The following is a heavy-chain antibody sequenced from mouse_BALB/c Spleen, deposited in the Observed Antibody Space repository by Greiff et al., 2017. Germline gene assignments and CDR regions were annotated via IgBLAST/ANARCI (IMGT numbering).Heavy chain of an antibody. CDR3: ARRKGNGDYFDY. V-gene: IGHV1-80*01. CDR1: GYAFSSYW. J-gene: IGHJ2*01. CDR2: IYPGDGDT. Sequence: VQLQQSGAELVRPGSSVKISCKASGYAFSSYWMNWVKQRPGQGLEWIGQIYPGDGDTNYNGKFKGKATLTADKSSSTAYMQLSSLTSEDSAVYFCARRKGNGDYFDYWGQGTTLTVSS.